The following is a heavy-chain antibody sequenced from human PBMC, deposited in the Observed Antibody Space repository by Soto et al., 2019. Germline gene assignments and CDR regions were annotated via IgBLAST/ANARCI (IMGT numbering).Heavy chain of an antibody. D-gene: IGHD3-10*01. J-gene: IGHJ5*02. CDR3: ARRWMVRGVMNWFDP. V-gene: IGHV4-4*02. CDR2: IYPSGST. CDR1: GGSISSSNW. Sequence: QVQLQESGPGLVKPSGTLSLTCAVSGGSISSSNWWSWVRQPPGKGLEWIGEIYPSGSTNYNPSLKSRVTISVDKSKNQCSLKLSSVTAADTAVYYCARRWMVRGVMNWFDPWGQGTLVTVSS.